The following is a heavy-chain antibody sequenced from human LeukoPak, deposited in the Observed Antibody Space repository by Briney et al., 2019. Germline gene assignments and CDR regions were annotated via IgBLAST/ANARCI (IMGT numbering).Heavy chain of an antibody. CDR3: THGHSNSWGWAFDI. J-gene: IGHJ3*02. V-gene: IGHV2-5*02. D-gene: IGHD6-13*01. CDR1: GFSLSTSGEG. CDR2: IYWDDDK. Sequence: SGPTLVNPTQTLTLTCTFSGFSLSTSGEGVGWIRQPPGKALEWLALIYWDDDKRYSPSLKNKLTITKDTSKNQVVLTMTNMGPVDTYYCTHGHSNSWGWAFDIWGQGTMVTVSS.